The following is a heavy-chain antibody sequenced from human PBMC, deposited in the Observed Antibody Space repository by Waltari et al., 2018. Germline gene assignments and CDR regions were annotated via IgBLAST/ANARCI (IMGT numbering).Heavy chain of an antibody. V-gene: IGHV3-21*01. J-gene: IGHJ4*02. CDR2: ISISSSTI. CDR3: ARGTRGTFDH. CDR1: GFIFSDYS. Sequence: EVQLVESGGDLVKPGGSLRLSCAASGFIFSDYSMNWIRQAPGKGRGWVSSISISSSTIHYADSMKGRFTISRDNAKSSLYLQLNSLRAEDTAVYYCARGTRGTFDHWGQGTLVTVSS.